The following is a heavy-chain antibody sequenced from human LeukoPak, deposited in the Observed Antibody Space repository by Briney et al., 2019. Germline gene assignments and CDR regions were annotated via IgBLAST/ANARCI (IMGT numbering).Heavy chain of an antibody. J-gene: IGHJ5*02. CDR2: INIGGTNT. CDR1: GFTFNDYY. V-gene: IGHV3-11*01. Sequence: GGSLRLSCAASGFTFNDYYMSWIRQAPGKGLEWLSYINIGGTNTHYADSVKGRFTISRDNAKKSLYLEMNNLRAEDTAVYYCATDGAGFDTWGQGGLVTVSS. CDR3: ATDGAGFDT.